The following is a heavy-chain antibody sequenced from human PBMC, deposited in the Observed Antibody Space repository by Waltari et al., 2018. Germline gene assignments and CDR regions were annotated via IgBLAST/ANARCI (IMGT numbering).Heavy chain of an antibody. CDR2: ISGSAPGT. CDR3: ARWDTAMVD. D-gene: IGHD5-18*01. CDR1: GFRLSDYF. J-gene: IGHJ4*02. V-gene: IGHV3-23*04. Sequence: EVQLVESGGGLVPPGGSLRLSCAASGFRLSDYFMHWVRQAPGKGLEWVSAISGSAPGTYYADSVKGRFTTSRDNSNNILYLQMNNLRAEDTAVYYCARWDTAMVDWGQGTLVTVSS.